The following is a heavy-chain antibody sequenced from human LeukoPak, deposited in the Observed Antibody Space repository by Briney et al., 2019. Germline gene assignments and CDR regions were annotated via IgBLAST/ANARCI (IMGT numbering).Heavy chain of an antibody. D-gene: IGHD3-10*01. CDR1: GFTFSSYA. J-gene: IGHJ5*02. V-gene: IGHV3-23*01. CDR3: ARELMVRGVTRFDP. Sequence: GGSLRLSCAASGFTFSSYAMSWVRQAPGKGLEWVSAISGSSERTYYEDSVKGRFTTSRDNSKNTLYLQMNSLRAEDTAVYYCARELMVRGVTRFDPWGQGTLVTVSS. CDR2: ISGSSERT.